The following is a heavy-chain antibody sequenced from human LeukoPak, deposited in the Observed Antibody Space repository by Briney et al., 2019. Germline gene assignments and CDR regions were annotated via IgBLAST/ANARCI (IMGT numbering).Heavy chain of an antibody. V-gene: IGHV3-23*01. CDR2: ISGSGGST. CDR1: GFTFSSYA. CDR3: ARDGEGFMDYDSSGHNWFDP. J-gene: IGHJ5*02. D-gene: IGHD3-22*01. Sequence: PGRSLRLSCAASGFTFSSYAMSWVRQAPGKGLEWVSAISGSGGSTYYGDSVKGRFTISRDNSKNTLYLQMNSLRAEDTAVYYCARDGEGFMDYDSSGHNWFDPWGQGTLVTVSS.